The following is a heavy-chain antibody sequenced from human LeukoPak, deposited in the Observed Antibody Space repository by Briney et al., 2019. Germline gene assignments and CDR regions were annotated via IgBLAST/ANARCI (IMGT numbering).Heavy chain of an antibody. CDR2: IKQEGNEK. Sequence: GGSLRLSCAASGFIFNTYWMSWVRQARGKGLEGVANIKQEGNEKYYADSVKGRFTISRDNGKNSLDLQMNSLRADDTAVYYCARDTLGEGEDANYAVYYFDYWGQGTVVTVSS. V-gene: IGHV3-7*01. CDR3: ARDTLGEGEDANYAVYYFDY. CDR1: GFIFNTYW. J-gene: IGHJ4*02. D-gene: IGHD4/OR15-4a*01.